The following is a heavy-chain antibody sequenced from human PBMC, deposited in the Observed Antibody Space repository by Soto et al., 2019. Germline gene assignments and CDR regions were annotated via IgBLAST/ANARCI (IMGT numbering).Heavy chain of an antibody. D-gene: IGHD3-3*01. CDR3: ARDRGRNYDFWSGYYGPHDAFDI. V-gene: IGHV1-3*01. CDR1: GYTFTSDA. J-gene: IGHJ3*02. CDR2: INAGNGNT. Sequence: ASVKGSCKASGYTFTSDAVHWVRQAPGQRLEWMGWINAGNGNTKYSQKFQGRVTITRDTSASTAYMELSSLRSEDTAVYYCARDRGRNYDFWSGYYGPHDAFDIWGQGTMVTVSS.